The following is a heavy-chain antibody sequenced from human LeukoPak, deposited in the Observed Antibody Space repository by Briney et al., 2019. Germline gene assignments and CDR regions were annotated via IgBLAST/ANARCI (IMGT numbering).Heavy chain of an antibody. CDR1: GFTFSRFW. D-gene: IGHD5-12*01. J-gene: IGHJ4*02. CDR2: IKQDGSEK. Sequence: AGSLTLSCAASGFTFSRFWMSWVRQAPGKGLEWVANIKQDGSEKYYVDSVKGRFTISRDNAKNSLYLQMNSLRAEDTAVFYCARDGTYTDYDPDFDIWGQGTLVTVSS. CDR3: ARDGTYTDYDPDFDI. V-gene: IGHV3-7*04.